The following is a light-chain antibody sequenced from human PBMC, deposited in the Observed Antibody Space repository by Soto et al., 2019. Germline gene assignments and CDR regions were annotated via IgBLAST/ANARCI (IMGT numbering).Light chain of an antibody. CDR1: SSDVGGYNY. CDR3: CLYAGSSFDV. Sequence: QSVRTQPRSVSGSPGQSVTISCTGTSSDVGGYNYVSWYQQHPGKAPKLMIYDVSKRPSGVPDRFSGSKSGNTASLTISGLQAEDEADYYCCLYAGSSFDVFGTGPKATVL. V-gene: IGLV2-11*01. J-gene: IGLJ1*01. CDR2: DVS.